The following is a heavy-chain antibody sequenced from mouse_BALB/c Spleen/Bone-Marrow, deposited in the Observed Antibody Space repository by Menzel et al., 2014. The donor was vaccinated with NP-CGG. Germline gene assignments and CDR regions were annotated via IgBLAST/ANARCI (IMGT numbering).Heavy chain of an antibody. CDR2: IFPGIGTT. CDR1: GYTFTNYW. Sequence: QVQLQQSGAELVKPGASVKLSCKTSGYTFTNYWIQWVKQRPGQGLGWIGEIFPGIGTTYYNEKFKGKATLTIDTSSSTAYMQLSSLTSEDSAVYLCARGGNYDYWGQGITLTVSS. D-gene: IGHD2-1*01. J-gene: IGHJ2*01. V-gene: IGHV1S132*01. CDR3: ARGGNYDY.